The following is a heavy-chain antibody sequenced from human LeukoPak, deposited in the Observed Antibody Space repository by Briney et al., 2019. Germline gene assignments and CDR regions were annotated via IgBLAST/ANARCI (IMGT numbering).Heavy chain of an antibody. V-gene: IGHV3-23*01. CDR2: ISGSGGST. D-gene: IGHD2-15*01. Sequence: PGGSLRLSCAASGFTFSSYAMSWVRQAPGKGLEWVSTISGSGGSTYYAGSVKGRFTISRDNSGNTLDLQMNSLRAEDTAIYYCAKDRSEIAARFVGFDYWGQGTLVTVSS. CDR1: GFTFSSYA. J-gene: IGHJ4*02. CDR3: AKDRSEIAARFVGFDY.